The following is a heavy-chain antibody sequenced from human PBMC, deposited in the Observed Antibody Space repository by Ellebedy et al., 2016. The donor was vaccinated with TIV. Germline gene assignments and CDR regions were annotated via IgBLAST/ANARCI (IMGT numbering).Heavy chain of an antibody. CDR1: GYSFSSYW. Sequence: GESLKISCKASGYSFSSYWIGWVRQLPGKGLEWMGIIHPADSDTRYRPSFHGPVTISADKSISTAYLQWSILKASDTAMYYCARYGGAVARPPVDNWGQGTLVTVSS. V-gene: IGHV5-51*01. CDR3: ARYGGAVARPPVDN. J-gene: IGHJ4*02. D-gene: IGHD6-19*01. CDR2: IHPADSDT.